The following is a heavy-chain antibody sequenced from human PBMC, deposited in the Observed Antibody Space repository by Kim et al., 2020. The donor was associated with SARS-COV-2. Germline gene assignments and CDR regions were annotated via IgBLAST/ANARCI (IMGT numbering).Heavy chain of an antibody. CDR3: ARDRRYSYGFAEY. J-gene: IGHJ4*02. CDR2: INPNSGGT. V-gene: IGHV1-2*06. D-gene: IGHD5-18*01. Sequence: ASVKVSCKASGYTFTGYYMHWVRQAPGQGLEWMGRINPNSGGTNYAQKFQGRVTMTRDTSISTAYMELSRLRSDDTAVYYCARDRRYSYGFAEYWGQGTLVTVSS. CDR1: GYTFTGYY.